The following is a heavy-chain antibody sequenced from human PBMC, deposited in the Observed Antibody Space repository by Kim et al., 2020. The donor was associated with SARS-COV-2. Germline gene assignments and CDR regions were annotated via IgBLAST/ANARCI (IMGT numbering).Heavy chain of an antibody. Sequence: SETLSLTCTVSGASISNYYWNWIRQAAGKGLEWIGRIYTSGTPTYNPSLKSRVTVSLDTSKNHFSLKMTSVTAADTAVYYCARDPDYYGSESDLDFDLW. V-gene: IGHV4-4*07. CDR3: ARDPDYYGSESDLDFDL. CDR2: IYTSGTP. D-gene: IGHD3-10*01. J-gene: IGHJ2*01. CDR1: GASISNYY.